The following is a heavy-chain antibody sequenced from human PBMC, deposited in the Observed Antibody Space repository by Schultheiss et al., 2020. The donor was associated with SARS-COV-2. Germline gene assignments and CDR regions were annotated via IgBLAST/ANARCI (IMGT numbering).Heavy chain of an antibody. CDR1: GFTFSSYG. Sequence: GESLKISCAASGFTFSSYGMHWVRQAPGKGLEWVAVIWYDGSNKYYADSVKGRFTISRDNSKNTLYLQMNSLRAEDTAVYYCATRGWELLPFDYWGQGTLVTVSS. CDR2: IWYDGSNK. V-gene: IGHV3-33*01. J-gene: IGHJ4*02. CDR3: ATRGWELLPFDY. D-gene: IGHD1-26*01.